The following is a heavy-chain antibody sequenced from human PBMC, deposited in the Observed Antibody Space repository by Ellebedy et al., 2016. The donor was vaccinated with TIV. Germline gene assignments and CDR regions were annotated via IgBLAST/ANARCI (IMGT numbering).Heavy chain of an antibody. V-gene: IGHV3-23*03. D-gene: IGHD1-14*01. CDR1: GFTFSSYA. CDR2: IYSGGDT. Sequence: GESLKISXAASGFTFSSYAMSWVRQAPGKGLEWVSLIYSGGDTDYTDSVKGRFIISRDNSKNTLYLQMNSLRAEDTAVYYCANIWYGRSVDAFDIWGQGTRVTVSS. J-gene: IGHJ3*02. CDR3: ANIWYGRSVDAFDI.